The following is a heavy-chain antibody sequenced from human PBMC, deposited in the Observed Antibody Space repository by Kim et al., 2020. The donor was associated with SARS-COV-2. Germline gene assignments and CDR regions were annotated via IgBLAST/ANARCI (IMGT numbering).Heavy chain of an antibody. J-gene: IGHJ6*02. D-gene: IGHD3-10*01. CDR1: GGSISSYY. Sequence: SETLSLTCTVSGGSISSYYWSWIRQPPGKGLEWIGYIYYSGSTNYNPSLKSRVTISVDTSKNQFSLKLSSVTAADTAVYYCARVDYGSGTYYYYYGMDVWGQGTTVTVSS. CDR2: IYYSGST. CDR3: ARVDYGSGTYYYYYGMDV. V-gene: IGHV4-59*01.